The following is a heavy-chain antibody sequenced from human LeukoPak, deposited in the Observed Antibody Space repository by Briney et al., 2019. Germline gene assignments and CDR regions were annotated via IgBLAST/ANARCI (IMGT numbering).Heavy chain of an antibody. CDR2: ISYDGSNK. J-gene: IGHJ1*01. V-gene: IGHV3-30-3*01. Sequence: GGSLRLSCAASGFTFSSYAMRWVRQAPGKGLEWVAVISYDGSNKYYADSVKGRFTISRDNSKNTLYLQMNSLRAEDTAVYYCARDYPNYYDSSGYYYVGGYFQHWGQGTLVTVSS. D-gene: IGHD3-22*01. CDR1: GFTFSSYA. CDR3: ARDYPNYYDSSGYYYVGGYFQH.